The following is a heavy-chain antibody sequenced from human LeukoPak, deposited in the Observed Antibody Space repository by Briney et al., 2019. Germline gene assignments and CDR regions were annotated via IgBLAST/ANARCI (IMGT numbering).Heavy chain of an antibody. D-gene: IGHD5-18*01. CDR1: GFTFSSYG. J-gene: IGHJ4*02. CDR3: AKDRTWIQLWASFDY. V-gene: IGHV3-30*18. Sequence: PEGSLRLSCAASGFTFSSYGMHWVRQAPGKGLEWVAVISYDGSNKYYADSVKGRFTISRDNSKNTLYLQMNSLRAEDTAVYYCAKDRTWIQLWASFDYWGQGTLVTVSS. CDR2: ISYDGSNK.